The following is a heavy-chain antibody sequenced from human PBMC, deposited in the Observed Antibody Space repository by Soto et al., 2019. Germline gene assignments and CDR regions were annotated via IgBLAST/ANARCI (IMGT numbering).Heavy chain of an antibody. CDR2: IYPGDSDT. J-gene: IGHJ6*02. CDR3: ARPADHYYYYYGMDV. CDR1: GYSFTSYW. Sequence: PGESLKISCKGSGYSFTSYWIGWVRQMPGKGLEWMGIIYPGDSDTRYSPSFQGQVTISADKSISTAYLQWSSLKASDTAMYYCARPADHYYYYYGMDVWGQGTTVTVSS. V-gene: IGHV5-51*01.